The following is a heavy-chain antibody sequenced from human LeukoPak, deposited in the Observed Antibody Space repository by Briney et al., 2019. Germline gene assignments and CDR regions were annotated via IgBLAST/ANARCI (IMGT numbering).Heavy chain of an antibody. CDR3: ARDRRGPFDY. V-gene: IGHV3-7*03. J-gene: IGHJ4*02. Sequence: GGSLRLSCAASGFTFNSYWMTWVRQAPGKGLEWVANIKQDGSEKYYVDSVKGRFTIARDNAMNSLYLQMNSLRAEDTAVYFCARDRRGPFDYWGQGTLVTVSS. CDR2: IKQDGSEK. D-gene: IGHD3-10*01. CDR1: GFTFNSYW.